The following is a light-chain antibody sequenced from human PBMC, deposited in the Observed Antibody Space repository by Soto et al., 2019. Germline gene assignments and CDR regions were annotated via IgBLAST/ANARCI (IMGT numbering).Light chain of an antibody. CDR3: QQYGSSPPFT. Sequence: EIVLTQSPGTLSLSPGERATLSCRASQSISSSYLSWYQQKPGQAPRLLIYAASSRATGIPDRFSGSGSGTDLTITISRLVPEDFAVYYCQQYGSSPPFTFGQGTKLEIK. CDR2: AAS. CDR1: QSISSSY. J-gene: IGKJ2*01. V-gene: IGKV3-20*01.